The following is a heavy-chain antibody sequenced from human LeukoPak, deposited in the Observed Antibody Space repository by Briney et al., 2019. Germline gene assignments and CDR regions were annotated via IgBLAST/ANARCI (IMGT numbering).Heavy chain of an antibody. CDR3: ATVPAVITPGDY. CDR1: GYTFTSYG. Sequence: ASVKVSCKASGYTFTSYGISWVRQAPGQGLEWMGWISAYNGNTNYAQKLQGRVTMTTDTSTSTAYMELRSLRSDDTAVYYCATVPAVITPGDYWGQGTLVTVSS. J-gene: IGHJ4*02. D-gene: IGHD2-2*01. CDR2: ISAYNGNT. V-gene: IGHV1-18*01.